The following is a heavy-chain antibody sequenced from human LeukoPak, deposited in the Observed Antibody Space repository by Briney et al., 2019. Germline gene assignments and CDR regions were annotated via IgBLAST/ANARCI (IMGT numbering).Heavy chain of an antibody. D-gene: IGHD6-13*01. Sequence: GGSLRLSCAASGFTFSSYAMTWVRQAPGKGLEWVSAISGNGGSTNYADSVKGRFTISRDNSKNTLYLQVNSLRAEDTAVYYCAKYRSAWSFDYWGQGTLVIVSS. CDR3: AKYRSAWSFDY. CDR2: ISGNGGST. V-gene: IGHV3-23*01. CDR1: GFTFSSYA. J-gene: IGHJ4*02.